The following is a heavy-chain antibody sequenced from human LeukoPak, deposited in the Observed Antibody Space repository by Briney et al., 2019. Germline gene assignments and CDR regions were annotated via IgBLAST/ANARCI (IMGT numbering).Heavy chain of an antibody. CDR1: GFTSSNYA. Sequence: PGGSLRLSCAASGFTSSNYAMSWVRQAPGKGLEWVSAISGSGGSTYYADSVKGRFTISRDNSKNTLYLQMNSLRAEDTAVYYCASGVVGATEDYWGQGTLVTVSS. CDR3: ASGVVGATEDY. J-gene: IGHJ4*02. CDR2: ISGSGGST. D-gene: IGHD1-26*01. V-gene: IGHV3-23*01.